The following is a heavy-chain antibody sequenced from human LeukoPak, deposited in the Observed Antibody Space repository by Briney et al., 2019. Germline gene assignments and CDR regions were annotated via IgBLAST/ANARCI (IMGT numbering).Heavy chain of an antibody. D-gene: IGHD1-14*01. V-gene: IGHV5-51*01. CDR3: ARQTRDYYYGMDV. CDR1: GYSFTSYW. CDR2: IYPGDSDT. J-gene: IGHJ6*02. Sequence: GESLKISCKGSGYSFTSYWIGWVRQMPGKGLEWMGIIYPGDSDTRYGPSFQGQVTISADKSISTAYLQWSSLKASDTAMYYCARQTRDYYYGMDVWGQGTTVTVSS.